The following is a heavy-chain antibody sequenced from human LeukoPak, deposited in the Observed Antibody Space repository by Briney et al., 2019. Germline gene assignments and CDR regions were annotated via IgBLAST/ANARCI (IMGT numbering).Heavy chain of an antibody. CDR1: GDSFSGYY. Sequence: SETLSLTCSVSGDSFSGYYWSWIRQPPGKELEWIGHMYISGNTNYNPSLKSRVTISLDVSKNQFSLKLTSVTAADTAVYYCANSYDGKIVPFDNWGQGALVAVSS. D-gene: IGHD4-23*01. V-gene: IGHV4-4*09. CDR3: ANSYDGKIVPFDN. J-gene: IGHJ4*02. CDR2: MYISGNT.